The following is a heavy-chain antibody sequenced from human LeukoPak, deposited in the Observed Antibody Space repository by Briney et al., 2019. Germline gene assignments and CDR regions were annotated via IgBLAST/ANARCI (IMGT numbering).Heavy chain of an antibody. CDR3: ARDLSRVVVAATPFDY. V-gene: IGHV1-46*03. J-gene: IGHJ4*02. CDR1: GYTFTSYY. D-gene: IGHD2-15*01. Sequence: ASVKVSCKASGYTFTSYYMHWVRQAPGQGLEWMGIINPSGGSTSYAQKFQGRVTMTRDTSTSTVYMELSSLRSEDTAVYYCARDLSRVVVAATPFDYWGQGTLVTVSS. CDR2: INPSGGST.